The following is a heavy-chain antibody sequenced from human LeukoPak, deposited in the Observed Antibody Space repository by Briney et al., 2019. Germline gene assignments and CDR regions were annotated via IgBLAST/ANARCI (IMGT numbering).Heavy chain of an antibody. J-gene: IGHJ4*02. CDR2: IAYDGSDK. Sequence: GGSLRLSCAASGFTFSSYSMNWVRQAPGKGLEWVTYIAYDGSDKFYADSVRGRSTISRDNSKNTLYVQMNSLRVEDTAIYYCVAIAVAGQFYWGQGTLVTVSS. CDR3: VAIAVAGQFY. CDR1: GFTFSSYS. V-gene: IGHV3-30*02. D-gene: IGHD6-19*01.